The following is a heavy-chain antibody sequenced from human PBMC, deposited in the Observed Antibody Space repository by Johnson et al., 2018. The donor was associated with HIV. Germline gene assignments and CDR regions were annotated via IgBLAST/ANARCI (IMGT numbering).Heavy chain of an antibody. V-gene: IGHV3-30*02. CDR2: IRYDGGRR. D-gene: IGHD2-15*01. J-gene: IGHJ3*02. CDR1: GFTFSKYG. Sequence: QVQLVESGGGVVQPGRSLRLSCAASGFTFSKYGMHWVRQAPGTGLDWVAFIRYDGGRRYYANSVKVRFTISRDNSKSTLYVQMKSLRPEDRAVYYCVKGDEVVAATSGFDIWGQGIMVIVSS. CDR3: VKGDEVVAATSGFDI.